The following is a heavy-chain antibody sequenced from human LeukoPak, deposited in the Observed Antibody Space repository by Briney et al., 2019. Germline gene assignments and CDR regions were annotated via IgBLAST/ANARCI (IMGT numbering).Heavy chain of an antibody. V-gene: IGHV3-21*01. Sequence: GSLRLSCAASGFTFSSYSMNWVRQAPGKGLEWVSSISSSSSYIYYADSVKGRFTISRDNAKNSLYLQMNSLRAEDTAVYYCARSVGGVTAIPDYWGQGTLVTVSS. CDR2: ISSSSSYI. CDR1: GFTFSSYS. D-gene: IGHD2-21*02. J-gene: IGHJ4*02. CDR3: ARSVGGVTAIPDY.